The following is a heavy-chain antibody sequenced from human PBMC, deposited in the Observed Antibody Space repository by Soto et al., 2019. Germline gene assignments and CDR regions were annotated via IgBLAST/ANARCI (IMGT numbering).Heavy chain of an antibody. Sequence: QVQLVESGGGVVQPGRSLRLSCAASGFTFSSYGMHWVRQAPGKGLEWVAVIWYDGSNKYYADSVKGRFTISRDNSKNTLYVQMNSLRAEDTAVYYCARARDEPQGWFDPWGQGTLVTVSS. J-gene: IGHJ5*02. V-gene: IGHV3-33*01. CDR2: IWYDGSNK. CDR3: ARARDEPQGWFDP. D-gene: IGHD3-10*01. CDR1: GFTFSSYG.